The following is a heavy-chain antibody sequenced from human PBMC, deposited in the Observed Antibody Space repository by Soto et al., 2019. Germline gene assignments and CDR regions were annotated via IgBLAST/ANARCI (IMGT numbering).Heavy chain of an antibody. J-gene: IGHJ4*02. Sequence: GGSLRLPCAASGFTFSSYAMAWVRQAPGKGLEWVSAISGSGGSTYYADSGKGRFTISRDNSKNTLDLQMNSLKAEDTAVYYCAKGTLMITFGGVIEPFDYWGQGTLVTVSS. CDR1: GFTFSSYA. CDR3: AKGTLMITFGGVIEPFDY. V-gene: IGHV3-23*01. D-gene: IGHD3-16*02. CDR2: ISGSGGST.